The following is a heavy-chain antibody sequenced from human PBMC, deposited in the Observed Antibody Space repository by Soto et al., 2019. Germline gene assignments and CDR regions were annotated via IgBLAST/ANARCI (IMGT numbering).Heavy chain of an antibody. Sequence: QVQLQESGPGLVKASQTLSLTCNVSGGSVSSGDYYWSWIRQPPGKGLEWIGYISHSGSTYSNPSLTGRLAMSIDTSKNQFSLQLRSVTAADTAVYFCARDRVAVAVGDAWGPGTLVTVSS. CDR2: ISHSGST. D-gene: IGHD2-15*01. CDR1: GGSVSSGDYY. CDR3: ARDRVAVAVGDA. V-gene: IGHV4-30-4*01. J-gene: IGHJ5*02.